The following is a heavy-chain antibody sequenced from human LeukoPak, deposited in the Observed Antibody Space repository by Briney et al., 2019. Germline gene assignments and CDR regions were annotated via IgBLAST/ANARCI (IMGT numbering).Heavy chain of an antibody. J-gene: IGHJ4*02. D-gene: IGHD3-10*01. CDR3: ARLILRVTMVRGVIIRASWFDY. CDR2: INHSGRT. CDR1: GGSFSGYY. V-gene: IGHV4-34*01. Sequence: SETLSLTCAVYGGSFSGYYWSWIRQPPGKGLEWIGEINHSGRTNYNPSLKRRVTISVDTSKNQFSLKLSSVTAADTAVYYCARLILRVTMVRGVIIRASWFDYWGQGTLVTVSS.